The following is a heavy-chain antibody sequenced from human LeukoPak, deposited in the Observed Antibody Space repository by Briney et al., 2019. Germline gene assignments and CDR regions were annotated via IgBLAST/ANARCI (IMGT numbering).Heavy chain of an antibody. CDR1: GYTFTSYY. CDR2: INPSGGST. Sequence: GASVKVSCKASGYTFTSYYMHWVRQAPGQGLEWMGRINPSGGSTSYAQKFQGRVTMTRDTSTSTVYMELSSLRSEDTAVYYCARGVGVVVPAASALDPWGQGTLVTVSS. CDR3: ARGVGVVVPAASALDP. J-gene: IGHJ5*02. V-gene: IGHV1-46*01. D-gene: IGHD2-2*01.